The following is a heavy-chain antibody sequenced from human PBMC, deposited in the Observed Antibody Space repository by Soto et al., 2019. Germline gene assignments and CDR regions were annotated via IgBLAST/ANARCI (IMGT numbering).Heavy chain of an antibody. CDR2: IYYSGSI. J-gene: IGHJ5*02. CDR3: TGAYYDISGYSLDP. D-gene: IGHD3-22*01. Sequence: SETLSLTCTVSGGSISDSNDHWGWIRQSPGQGLEWIGYIYYSGSINYNPSFKSRVTISVDTAKNQFSLSLSSVTAADTAVYYCTGAYYDISGYSLDPWGQGTSVTVSS. CDR1: GGSISDSNDH. V-gene: IGHV4-61*05.